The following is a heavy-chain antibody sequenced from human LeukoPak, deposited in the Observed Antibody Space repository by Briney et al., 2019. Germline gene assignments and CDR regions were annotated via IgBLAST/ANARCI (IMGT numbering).Heavy chain of an antibody. J-gene: IGHJ4*02. Sequence: GGSLRLSCAASGFTFSNYGMHWVSQAPGKGLEWLTVISYDGKVQYYADSVKGRFTVSRDDSKNTLYLQMNSLKTEDTAVYYCAKEPGRSSTWDFDHWGQGTLVTVSS. D-gene: IGHD2-2*01. V-gene: IGHV3-30*18. CDR3: AKEPGRSSTWDFDH. CDR2: ISYDGKVQ. CDR1: GFTFSNYG.